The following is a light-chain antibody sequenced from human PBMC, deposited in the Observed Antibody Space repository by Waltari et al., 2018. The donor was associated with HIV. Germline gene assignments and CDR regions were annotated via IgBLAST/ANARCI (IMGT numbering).Light chain of an antibody. J-gene: IGKJ2*01. CDR2: SAS. V-gene: IGKV3-20*01. CDR1: QSVSSSH. Sequence: EIVLTQSPDTLSLSPGARATLSCRASQSVSSSHLAWYQQKRGQAPRLFIYSASRRATGIPDRFSGSGSGTDFTLTISRLEPEDFAVYYCQQYGSSPFTFGLGTRLEIK. CDR3: QQYGSSPFT.